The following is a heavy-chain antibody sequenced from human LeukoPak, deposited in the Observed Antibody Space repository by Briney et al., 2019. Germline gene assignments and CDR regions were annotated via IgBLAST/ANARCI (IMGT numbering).Heavy chain of an antibody. V-gene: IGHV4-39*07. CDR3: ARRGMDWYFDL. CDR1: SGSISTSNYY. CDR2: IFYSGST. D-gene: IGHD3-16*01. Sequence: SGTLSLTCTVSSGSISTSNYYWGWVRQPPGKALEWIGNIFYSGSTYYSPSLKNRVIMSVDTSKKQLSLNLTSVTAADTAVYYCARRGMDWYFDLWGRGTLVTVSS. J-gene: IGHJ2*01.